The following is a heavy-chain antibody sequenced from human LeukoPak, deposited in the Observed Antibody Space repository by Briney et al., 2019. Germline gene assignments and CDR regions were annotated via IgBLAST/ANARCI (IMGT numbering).Heavy chain of an antibody. V-gene: IGHV3-21*01. CDR2: ISTSSSYI. CDR3: ARDRWGYSYGGD. J-gene: IGHJ4*02. Sequence: GGSLRLSCAASGFTLSTYNMKWVRQAPRKGLEWVSSISTSSSYIYYADSVNGRFTISRDNARNSLYLQMNSLRAEDTAVYYCARDRWGYSYGGDWGQGTLVTVSS. CDR1: GFTLSTYN. D-gene: IGHD5-18*01.